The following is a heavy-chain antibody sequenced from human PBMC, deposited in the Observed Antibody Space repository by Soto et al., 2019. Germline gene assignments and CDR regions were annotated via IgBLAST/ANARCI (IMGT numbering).Heavy chain of an antibody. CDR1: GSSISPYY. CDR2: LFYSGTA. V-gene: IGHV4-59*01. Sequence: QVQLQESGPRLVKPSETLSLTCSVSGSSISPYYWTWLRQAPGKGLEWIGYLFYSGTATYNPALKSRVTISLDTSKKQVSLRLSSVTAADTAVYYCAREKDRILGGYAFGYWGPGTTVTVSS. D-gene: IGHD1-26*01. CDR3: AREKDRILGGYAFGY. J-gene: IGHJ3*01.